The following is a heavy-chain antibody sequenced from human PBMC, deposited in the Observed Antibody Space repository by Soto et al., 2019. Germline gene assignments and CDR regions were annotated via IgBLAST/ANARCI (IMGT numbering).Heavy chain of an antibody. D-gene: IGHD1-7*01. CDR1: GGSISSYY. J-gene: IGHJ6*02. CDR2: IYYSGST. V-gene: IGHV4-59*01. Sequence: PSETLSLTCTVSGGSISSYYWSWIRQPPGKGLEWIGYIYYSGSTNYNPSLKSRVTISVDTSKNQFSLKLSSVTAADTAVYYCARDLSITGTTHYYYYYGMDVWGQGTTVTVSS. CDR3: ARDLSITGTTHYYYYYGMDV.